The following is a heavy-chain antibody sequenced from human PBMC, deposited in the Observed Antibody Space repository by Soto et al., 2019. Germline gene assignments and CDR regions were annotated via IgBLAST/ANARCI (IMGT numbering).Heavy chain of an antibody. J-gene: IGHJ4*02. D-gene: IGHD2-2*01. V-gene: IGHV3-23*01. CDR2: ISGSGGST. CDR1: GFTFSSYA. CDR3: AKARGSSTPAPGSY. Sequence: GGSLRLSCAASGFTFSSYAMSWVRQAPGKGLEWVSAISGSGGSTYYADSVKGRFTVSRDNSKNTLYLQMNSLRAEDTAVYYCAKARGSSTPAPGSYWGQGTLVTVSS.